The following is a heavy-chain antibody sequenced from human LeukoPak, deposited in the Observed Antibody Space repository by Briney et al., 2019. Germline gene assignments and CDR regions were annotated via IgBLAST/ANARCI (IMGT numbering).Heavy chain of an antibody. Sequence: DSVKGRFTISRENSKNTLYLQMNSLRAEDTAVYYCARDGGQNRYYDIFTCYFTYYYYGMDVWGQGTTVTVSS. CDR3: ARDGGQNRYYDIFTCYFTYYYYGMDV. D-gene: IGHD3-9*01. V-gene: IGHV3-30*01. J-gene: IGHJ6*02.